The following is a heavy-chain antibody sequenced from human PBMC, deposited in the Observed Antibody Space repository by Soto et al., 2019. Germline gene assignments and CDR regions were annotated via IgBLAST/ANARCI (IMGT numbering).Heavy chain of an antibody. CDR1: GGSDSGGIYS. Sequence: SETLSLTCTVSGGSDSGGIYSWNWIRQPAWKGLEWMAYSYYGGSTKYNPSLKSRVTISVYTSQNQFSLRLTSVTAADTAIYYCAREDRIVGATGIGYWGQGTLVTVS. V-gene: IGHV4-61*01. CDR3: AREDRIVGATGIGY. D-gene: IGHD1-26*01. CDR2: SYYGGST. J-gene: IGHJ4*02.